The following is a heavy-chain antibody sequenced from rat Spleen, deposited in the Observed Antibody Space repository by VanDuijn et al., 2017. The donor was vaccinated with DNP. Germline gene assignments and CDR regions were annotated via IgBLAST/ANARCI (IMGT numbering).Heavy chain of an antibody. Sequence: EVQLQESGPGLVKPSQSLSLTCSVTGYSITSNYWGWIRKFPGNKLEWMGYINSAGSTNYNPSLKSRISITRDTSKNQFFLQVDSVTTEDTATYYCARGDYGGYSHWFDYWGQGTLVTVSS. D-gene: IGHD1-11*01. V-gene: IGHV3-3*01. CDR2: INSAGST. CDR3: ARGDYGGYSHWFDY. J-gene: IGHJ3*01. CDR1: GYSITSNY.